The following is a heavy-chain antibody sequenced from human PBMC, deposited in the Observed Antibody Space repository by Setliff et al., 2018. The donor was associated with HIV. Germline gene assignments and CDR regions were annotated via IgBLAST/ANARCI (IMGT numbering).Heavy chain of an antibody. Sequence: ASVKVSCKTSDYTFTNYGIYWVRQAPGQGLEWVGWISNYNGNTNYAQKFHGRVTMTTDTSTRTAYMEMRGLTYDDTAVYYCARASGGNSVENGFDIWGQGTMVTVS. CDR2: ISNYNGNT. CDR1: DYTFTNYG. V-gene: IGHV1-18*01. CDR3: ARASGGNSVENGFDI. J-gene: IGHJ3*02. D-gene: IGHD1-26*01.